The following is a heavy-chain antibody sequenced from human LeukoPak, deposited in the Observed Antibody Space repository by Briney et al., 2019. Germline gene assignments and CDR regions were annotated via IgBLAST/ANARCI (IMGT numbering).Heavy chain of an antibody. CDR3: ARGEAARLSYYYYMDV. D-gene: IGHD6-6*01. CDR1: GYTFTGYY. Sequence: ASVKVSCKASGYTFTGYYMHWVRQAPGQGLEWMGWINPNSGGTNYAQKFQGRVTMTRDTSISTAYMELSRLRSDDTAVYYCARGEAARLSYYYYMDVWGKGTTVTVSS. J-gene: IGHJ6*03. V-gene: IGHV1-2*02. CDR2: INPNSGGT.